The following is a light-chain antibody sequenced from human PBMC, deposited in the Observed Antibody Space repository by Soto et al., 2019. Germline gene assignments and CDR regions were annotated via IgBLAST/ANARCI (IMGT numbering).Light chain of an antibody. V-gene: IGLV1-44*01. Sequence: QSVLTQPPSASGTPGQRVTISCSGSTSNIGSNAVSWYQQLPGTAPKLLIYNNNQRPSGVPDRFSGSKSGTSASVAISGLQSEDEADYYCATWDDSLSGGVFGGGTKVTVL. J-gene: IGLJ3*02. CDR2: NNN. CDR1: TSNIGSNA. CDR3: ATWDDSLSGGV.